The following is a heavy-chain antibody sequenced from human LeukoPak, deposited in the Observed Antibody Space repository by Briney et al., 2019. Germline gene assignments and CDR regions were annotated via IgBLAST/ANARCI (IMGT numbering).Heavy chain of an antibody. CDR3: ARGEWFGEFAQGDY. J-gene: IGHJ4*02. CDR2: MNPNSGHT. V-gene: IGHV1-8*03. CDR1: GYTFTSYD. Sequence: ASVKVSCKASGYTFTSYDINWVRQATGQGLEWMGWMNPNSGHTGYAQKFQGRVTITRNTSISTAYMELRSLRSDDTAVYYCARGEWFGEFAQGDYWGQGTLVTVSS. D-gene: IGHD3-10*01.